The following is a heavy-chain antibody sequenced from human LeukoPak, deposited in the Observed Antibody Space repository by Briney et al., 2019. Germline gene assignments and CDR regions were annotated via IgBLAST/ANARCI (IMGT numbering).Heavy chain of an antibody. CDR3: VKACTDYDILTGLYAAFDI. CDR1: GFTFSSYA. Sequence: PGGSLRLSCSASGFTFSSYAIHWVRQAPGKGLEYVSGISSNGGSTYYADSVKGRFTISRDDSKNTLYLQMSTLRPEDTAVYYCVKACTDYDILTGLYAAFDIWGQGTMVTVSP. J-gene: IGHJ3*02. V-gene: IGHV3-64D*06. CDR2: ISSNGGST. D-gene: IGHD3-9*01.